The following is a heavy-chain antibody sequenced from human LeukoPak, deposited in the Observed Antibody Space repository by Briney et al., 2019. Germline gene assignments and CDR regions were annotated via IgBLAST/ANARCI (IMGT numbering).Heavy chain of an antibody. J-gene: IGHJ5*02. CDR2: IYYSGST. CDR1: GGSISSYY. D-gene: IGHD3-22*01. CDR3: ARTYYYDSSGFQTFDP. V-gene: IGHV4-59*08. Sequence: SETLSLTCTVSGGSISSYYWSWIRQPPGKGLEWIGYIYYSGSTNYNPSLKSRVTISVDTSKNQFSLKLSSVTAADTAVYYCARTYYYDSSGFQTFDPWGQGTLVTVSS.